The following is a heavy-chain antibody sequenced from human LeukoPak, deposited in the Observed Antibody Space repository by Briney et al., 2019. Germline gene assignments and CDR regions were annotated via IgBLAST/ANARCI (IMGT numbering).Heavy chain of an antibody. CDR2: ISSSGDII. V-gene: IGHV3-48*04. CDR3: ARDIRAKTDY. CDR1: GFTFSGYS. Sequence: GGSLRLSCAASGFTFSGYSMNWVRQAPGKGLEWLSYISSSGDIIYDADSVKGRFTISRDNAKNSLYLQMNSLRAEDTAVYYCARDIRAKTDYRGQGTLVTVSS. J-gene: IGHJ4*02. D-gene: IGHD3-10*01.